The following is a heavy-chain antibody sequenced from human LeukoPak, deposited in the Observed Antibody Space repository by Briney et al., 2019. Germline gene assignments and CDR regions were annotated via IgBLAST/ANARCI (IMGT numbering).Heavy chain of an antibody. CDR3: ARGLYYDFWSGYWFDY. V-gene: IGHV1-69*06. D-gene: IGHD3-3*01. Sequence: ASVKVSCKASGGTFSSYAISWVRQAPGQGLEWMGGIIPIFGTANYAQKFQGRVTITADKSTSTAYMELSSLRSEDTAVYYCARGLYYDFWSGYWFDYWGQGTLVTVSS. J-gene: IGHJ4*02. CDR2: IIPIFGTA. CDR1: GGTFSSYA.